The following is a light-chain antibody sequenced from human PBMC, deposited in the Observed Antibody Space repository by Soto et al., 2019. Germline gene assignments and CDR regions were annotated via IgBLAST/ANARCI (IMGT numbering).Light chain of an antibody. V-gene: IGLV2-14*01. CDR3: SSHTSSSTRV. Sequence: QSALTQPASVSGSAGQSITISCTGTSSDVGGYNYVSWYQQHPGKAPKLMIYEVSNRPSGVSIRFSGSKSGNTASLTTSGLQAEDEADYYCSSHTSSSTRVFGTGTKVTVL. CDR2: EVS. CDR1: SSDVGGYNY. J-gene: IGLJ1*01.